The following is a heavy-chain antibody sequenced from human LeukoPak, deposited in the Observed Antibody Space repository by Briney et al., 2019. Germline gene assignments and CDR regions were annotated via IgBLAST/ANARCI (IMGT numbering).Heavy chain of an antibody. CDR1: GYTLTELS. Sequence: ASVKVSCKVSGYTLTELSMHWVRQAPGIGLEWMGGFDPEDGGTIYAQKFQGRVTMTEDTSTDTAYMELSSLRSEDTAVYYCAIAPSDYYDSSGYWGFDYWGQGTLVTVSS. J-gene: IGHJ4*02. D-gene: IGHD3-22*01. CDR3: AIAPSDYYDSSGYWGFDY. CDR2: FDPEDGGT. V-gene: IGHV1-24*01.